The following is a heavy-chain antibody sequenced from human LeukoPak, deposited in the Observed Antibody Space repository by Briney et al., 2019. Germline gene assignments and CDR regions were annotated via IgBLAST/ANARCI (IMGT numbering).Heavy chain of an antibody. CDR1: GFTFSSYA. Sequence: GGSLRLSCAASGFTFSSYAMSWVRQAPGKGLEWVSAISSSSSYIYYADSVKGRFTISRDNAKNSLYLQMNSLRAEDTAVYYCARVRAAGNRVYPYYFDYWGQGTLVTVSS. D-gene: IGHD6-13*01. CDR3: ARVRAAGNRVYPYYFDY. V-gene: IGHV3-21*01. J-gene: IGHJ4*02. CDR2: ISSSSSYI.